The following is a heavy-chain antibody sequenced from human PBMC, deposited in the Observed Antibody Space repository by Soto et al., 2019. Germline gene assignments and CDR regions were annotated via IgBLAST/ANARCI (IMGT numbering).Heavy chain of an antibody. CDR3: AHSLAASTYGDYEPINSFDY. V-gene: IGHV2-5*02. J-gene: IGHJ4*02. CDR1: GFSLSTSGVG. CDR2: IYWDDDK. Sequence: QITLKESGPTLVKPTQTLTLTCTFSGFSLSTSGVGVGWIRQPPGKALEWLALIYWDDDKRYSPSLKSRLTITKDTSKYQVVLTMTNMDPVDKATYYCAHSLAASTYGDYEPINSFDYLRQGTLVTVSS. D-gene: IGHD4-17*01.